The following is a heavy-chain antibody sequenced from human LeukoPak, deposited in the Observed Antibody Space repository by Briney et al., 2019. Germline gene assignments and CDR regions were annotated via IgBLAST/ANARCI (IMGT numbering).Heavy chain of an antibody. V-gene: IGHV1-46*01. Sequence: ASVKVSCKASGYTFTSYYMHWVRQAPGQGLEWMGIISPTSGSTNYAQKFQGRITMTRDTSASTVYMELSSLRSDDTAMYYCARAADGDCPRHWGQGTLVTVSS. CDR2: ISPTSGST. D-gene: IGHD2-21*02. CDR1: GYTFTSYY. CDR3: ARAADGDCPRH. J-gene: IGHJ4*02.